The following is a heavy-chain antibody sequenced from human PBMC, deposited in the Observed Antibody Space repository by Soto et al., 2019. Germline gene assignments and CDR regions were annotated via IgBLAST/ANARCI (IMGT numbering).Heavy chain of an antibody. CDR1: GGSMSSYY. Sequence: SETLSLTCTVSGGSMSSYYWTWTRQPAGKGLEWIGRVYSSGGTHYNPSLKSRVTISLDTSKNQFSLRLLSVTDADTAVYYCARGQRFSDWFDPWGQGTLVTVSS. V-gene: IGHV4-4*07. CDR3: ARGQRFSDWFDP. J-gene: IGHJ5*02. CDR2: VYSSGGT. D-gene: IGHD3-3*01.